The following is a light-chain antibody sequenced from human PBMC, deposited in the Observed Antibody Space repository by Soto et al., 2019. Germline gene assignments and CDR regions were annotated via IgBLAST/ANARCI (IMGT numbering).Light chain of an antibody. V-gene: IGLV2-23*01. J-gene: IGLJ1*01. CDR1: SSDVGSYNL. CDR3: QSYDSALRDSV. Sequence: QSALTQPASVSGSPGQSITISCTGTSSDVGSYNLVSWYQQHPGKAPKLMIYEGSKRPSGVSNRFSGSKSGNTASLTISGLQAEDEADYYCQSYDSALRDSVFGSGTKVTVL. CDR2: EGS.